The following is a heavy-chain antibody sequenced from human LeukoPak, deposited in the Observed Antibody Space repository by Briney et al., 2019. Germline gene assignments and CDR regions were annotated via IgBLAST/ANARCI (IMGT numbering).Heavy chain of an antibody. CDR1: GFTFSSYS. J-gene: IGHJ4*02. CDR3: ARDTVFGRFPLYDY. CDR2: ISSSSSTI. Sequence: GGSLRLSCAASGFTFSSYSMNWVRQAPGKGLEWDSYISSSSSTIYYADSVKGRFTISTDNAKNSLYLQMNSLRAEDTAVYYCARDTVFGRFPLYDYWGQGTLVTVSS. D-gene: IGHD3-16*01. V-gene: IGHV3-48*01.